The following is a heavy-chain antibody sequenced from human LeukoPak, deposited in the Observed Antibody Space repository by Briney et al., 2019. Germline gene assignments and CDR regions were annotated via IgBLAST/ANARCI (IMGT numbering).Heavy chain of an antibody. Sequence: GGSLRLSYVASGFTFSSYAMSWVRQAPGKGLKWVSTINDNGAGTYYADSVKGRFTISRDNSYNTVSLQMNSLRDEDTGVYYCAKGLRTGVGPYMGYHYYMDVWGKGATVTVSS. CDR1: GFTFSSYA. CDR3: AKGLRTGVGPYMGYHYYMDV. CDR2: INDNGAGT. J-gene: IGHJ6*03. V-gene: IGHV3-23*01. D-gene: IGHD3-16*01.